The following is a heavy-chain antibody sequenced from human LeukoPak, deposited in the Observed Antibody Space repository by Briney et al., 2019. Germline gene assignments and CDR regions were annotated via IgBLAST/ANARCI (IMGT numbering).Heavy chain of an antibody. CDR1: GGSISSYY. CDR3: ARARNYYDSSDYYYEGDAFDI. J-gene: IGHJ3*02. Sequence: SETLSLTCTVSGGSISSYYWSWIRQPPGKGLEWIGYIYYSGSTRYNPSLKSRVTISVDTSKNQFSLKLSSVTAADTAVYFCARARNYYDSSDYYYEGDAFDIWGQGTMVTVSS. D-gene: IGHD3-22*01. CDR2: IYYSGST. V-gene: IGHV4-59*01.